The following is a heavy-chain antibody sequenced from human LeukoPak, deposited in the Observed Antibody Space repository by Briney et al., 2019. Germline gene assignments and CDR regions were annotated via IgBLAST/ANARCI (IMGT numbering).Heavy chain of an antibody. Sequence: ASVKVSCKASGYTFTCYYFHWVRQAPGQGLEWMGWINPNTAGTNYAQKFLGGVTLTWDTSISTAYMELNRLTSDDTAVYYCATSAGDYRAGHYYYMGVWGKGTSVTVSS. CDR1: GYTFTCYY. D-gene: IGHD4-11*01. J-gene: IGHJ6*03. CDR2: INPNTAGT. V-gene: IGHV1-2*02. CDR3: ATSAGDYRAGHYYYMGV.